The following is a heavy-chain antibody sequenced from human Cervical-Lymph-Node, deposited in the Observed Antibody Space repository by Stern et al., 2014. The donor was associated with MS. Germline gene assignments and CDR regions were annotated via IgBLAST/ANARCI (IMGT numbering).Heavy chain of an antibody. V-gene: IGHV3-30*18. CDR3: AKDRAGGFDY. J-gene: IGHJ4*02. CDR1: GFTFRSYG. CDR2: ISYDGSNK. Sequence: VQLVESGGGVDQPGGSLRLSCAASGFTFRSYGMHWVRQAPGKGLEGVAVISYDGSNKTYADSVKGRFTISRDNSKNTLYLQMNSLRAEDTAVYYCAKDRAGGFDYWGQGTLVTVSS. D-gene: IGHD6-19*01.